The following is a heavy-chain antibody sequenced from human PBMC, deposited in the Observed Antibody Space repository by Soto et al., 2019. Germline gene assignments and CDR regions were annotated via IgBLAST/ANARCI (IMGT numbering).Heavy chain of an antibody. D-gene: IGHD1-7*01. CDR3: VRHNWYYDI. CDR2: IYPKSGGT. V-gene: IGHV1-2*04. CDR1: GYIFTDYY. Sequence: GASEKGSCKASGYIFTDYYMHWVRQAPGQGLEWIGWIYPKSGGTNYAQRFQDWVTLTTDTSISTVYMDLTSLKTDDTAVCYCVRHNWYYDIWGQVTPVTVAS. J-gene: IGHJ1*01.